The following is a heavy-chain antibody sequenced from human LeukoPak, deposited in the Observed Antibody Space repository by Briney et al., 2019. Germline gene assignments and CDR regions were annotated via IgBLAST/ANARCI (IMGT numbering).Heavy chain of an antibody. Sequence: GASVKVSCKASGYTFNTYGMNWVRQAPGQGLEWMGWINTNTGNPTYAQDFAGRYVLSLDTSVSTAYLQISSLKAEDTAVFYCARSGLLDYWGQGTLVTVSS. V-gene: IGHV7-4-1*02. CDR1: GYTFNTYG. D-gene: IGHD3-16*01. J-gene: IGHJ4*02. CDR2: INTNTGNP. CDR3: ARSGLLDY.